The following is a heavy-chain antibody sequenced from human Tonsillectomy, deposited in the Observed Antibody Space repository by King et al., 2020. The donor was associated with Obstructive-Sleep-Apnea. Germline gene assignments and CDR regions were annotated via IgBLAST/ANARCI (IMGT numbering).Heavy chain of an antibody. Sequence: VQLVESGGGLVQPGGSLRLSCTASGFTFSSYAMSWVRQAPGKGLEWVSTTSGSGGTTYYADSVKGRFTISRDNSKNTLNLQMNSLRADDTAVYYCAKGPAQQLVPNYFDYWGQGTLVTVSS. J-gene: IGHJ4*02. CDR1: GFTFSSYA. V-gene: IGHV3-23*04. CDR2: TSGSGGTT. CDR3: AKGPAQQLVPNYFDY. D-gene: IGHD6-13*01.